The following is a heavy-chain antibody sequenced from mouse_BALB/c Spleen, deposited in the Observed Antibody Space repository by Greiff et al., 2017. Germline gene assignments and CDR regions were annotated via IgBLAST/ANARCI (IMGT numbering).Heavy chain of an antibody. CDR2: ISYSGST. J-gene: IGHJ2*01. CDR1: GYSITSDYA. D-gene: IGHD2-4*01. V-gene: IGHV3-2*02. Sequence: EVQLQQSGPGLVKPSQSLSLTCTVTGYSITSDYAWNWIRQFPGNKLEWMGYISYSGSTSYNPSLKSRISITRDTSKNQFFLQLNSVTTEDTATYYCARYDYDGDYWGQGTTLTVSS. CDR3: ARYDYDGDY.